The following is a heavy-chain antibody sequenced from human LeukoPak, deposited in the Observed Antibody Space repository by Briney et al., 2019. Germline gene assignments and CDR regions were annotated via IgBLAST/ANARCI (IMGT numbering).Heavy chain of an antibody. D-gene: IGHD3-22*01. CDR3: ASQPIGDYYDSSGYNDYNWFDP. J-gene: IGHJ5*02. CDR2: INHSGST. V-gene: IGHV4-34*01. Sequence: SETLSLTCAVYGGSFSGYYRSWIRQPPGKGLEWIGEINHSGSTNYNPSLKSRVTISVDTSKNQFSLKLSSVTAADTAVYYCASQPIGDYYDSSGYNDYNWFDPWGQGTMVTVSS. CDR1: GGSFSGYY.